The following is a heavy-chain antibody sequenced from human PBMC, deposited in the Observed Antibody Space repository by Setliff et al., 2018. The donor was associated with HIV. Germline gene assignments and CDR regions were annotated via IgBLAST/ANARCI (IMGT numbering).Heavy chain of an antibody. Sequence: ASVKVSCKASGYTFNSYDINWVRQAPGQGLEWMGWINVNSGGSTGYAQKFQGRVTVTSDTSTSTLHMELSSLRSEDTAMYYCARVLRGSSGWYGYYYMDVWGKGTTVTVSS. CDR2: INVNSGGST. J-gene: IGHJ6*03. D-gene: IGHD6-19*01. CDR3: ARVLRGSSGWYGYYYMDV. V-gene: IGHV1-46*02. CDR1: GYTFNSYD.